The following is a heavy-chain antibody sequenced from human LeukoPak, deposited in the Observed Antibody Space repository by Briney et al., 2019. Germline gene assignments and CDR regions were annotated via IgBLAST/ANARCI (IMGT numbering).Heavy chain of an antibody. CDR3: ARHPFATPFDY. D-gene: IGHD2-15*01. J-gene: IGHJ4*02. Sequence: SETPSLTCTVSGDSFSGVYWSWIRQPPGKGLEWIGYVYYSGDTNYNPSLKSRVTMSLDTSKNQVSLRLSSVTAADTAVYYCARHPFATPFDYWGRGTLLTVSS. CDR2: VYYSGDT. CDR1: GDSFSGVY. V-gene: IGHV4-59*08.